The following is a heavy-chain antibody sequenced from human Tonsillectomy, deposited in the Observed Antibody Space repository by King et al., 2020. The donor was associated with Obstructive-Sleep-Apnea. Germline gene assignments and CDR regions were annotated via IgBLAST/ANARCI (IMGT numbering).Heavy chain of an antibody. CDR2: IYHSGST. D-gene: IGHD2/OR15-2a*01. Sequence: VQLQESGPGLVKPSGTLSLTCAGPGGSISSTNCWRWFRQPPGKVLEWIGEIYHSGSTNANPSLNNRVTISIDKSENQFSLKLTSMTAADTAVYYCASGNSTSPGYWGQGTLVTVSS. CDR1: GGSISSTNC. CDR3: ASGNSTSPGY. V-gene: IGHV4-4*02. J-gene: IGHJ4*02.